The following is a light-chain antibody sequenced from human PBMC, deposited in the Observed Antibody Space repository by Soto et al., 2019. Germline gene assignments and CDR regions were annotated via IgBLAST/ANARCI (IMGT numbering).Light chain of an antibody. CDR3: AAWDAGVSGPA. J-gene: IGLJ2*01. CDR1: SSNIGSKY. CDR2: RNT. V-gene: IGLV1-47*01. Sequence: QSVLTQPPSASGTPGQRVTISCSGSSSNIGSKYVYWYQQLPGTAPKLLMYRNTQRPSGVPDRFSGSKSGTSASLAISGLRSEDEADYYCAAWDAGVSGPAFGGGTKLTV.